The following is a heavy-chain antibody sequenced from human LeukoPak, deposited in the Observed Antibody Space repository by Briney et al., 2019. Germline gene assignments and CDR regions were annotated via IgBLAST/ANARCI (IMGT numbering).Heavy chain of an antibody. J-gene: IGHJ4*02. CDR1: GYTFIDCH. CDR3: ARVKKFMPEFEF. Sequence: GASVKVSCKSSGYTFIDCHIHWVRRAPGQGLEWMGWITPNSGATKYAQKFQGRVSMTRDTSINTAYLDLTNLRSDDTAIFYCARVKKFMPEFEFWGQGTLVTVSS. CDR2: ITPNSGAT. D-gene: IGHD2-2*01. V-gene: IGHV1-2*02.